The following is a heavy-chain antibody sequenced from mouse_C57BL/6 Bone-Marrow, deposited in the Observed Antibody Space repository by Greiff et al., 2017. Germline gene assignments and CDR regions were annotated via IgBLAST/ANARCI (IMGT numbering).Heavy chain of an antibody. CDR2: IYPRSGNT. V-gene: IGHV1-81*01. CDR3: ARRVDLLWYPWFAY. CDR1: GYTFTSYG. Sequence: QVHVKQSGAELARPGASVKLSCKASGYTFTSYGISWVKQRTGQGLEWIGEIYPRSGNTYYNEKFKGKATLTADKSSSTAYMELRSLTSEDSAVYFCARRVDLLWYPWFAYWGQGTLVTVSA. J-gene: IGHJ3*01. D-gene: IGHD2-1*01.